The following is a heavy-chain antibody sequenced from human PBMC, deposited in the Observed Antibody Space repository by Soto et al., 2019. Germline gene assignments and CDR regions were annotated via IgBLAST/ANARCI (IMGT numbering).Heavy chain of an antibody. Sequence: EVQVVESGGGLVQPGGSLTLSCVVSGFTIDDYAMHWVRQVPGKGLEWVSGIFWVGGGTGYADSVKGRFTISRDRAKKCMSLQMNVLRIENTAVNNCGKDVRARGLESGGKGTLVTVSS. CDR3: GKDVRARGLES. CDR1: GFTIDDYA. J-gene: IGHJ4*02. D-gene: IGHD3-3*01. CDR2: IFWVGGGT. V-gene: IGHV3-9*01.